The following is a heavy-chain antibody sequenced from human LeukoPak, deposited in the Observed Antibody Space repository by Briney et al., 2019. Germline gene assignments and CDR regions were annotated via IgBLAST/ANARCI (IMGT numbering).Heavy chain of an antibody. CDR2: INNDGGST. V-gene: IGHV3-74*01. D-gene: IGHD6-13*01. CDR3: ARPTKEGSSWYWWFDP. CDR1: GFTFSSYW. Sequence: GGSLRLSCAASGFTFSSYWMHWVRQAPGKGLVWVSRINNDGGSTSYADSVKGRFTISRDNAKNTLYLQMNSPRAEDTAVYYCARPTKEGSSWYWWFDPWGQGTLVTVSS. J-gene: IGHJ5*02.